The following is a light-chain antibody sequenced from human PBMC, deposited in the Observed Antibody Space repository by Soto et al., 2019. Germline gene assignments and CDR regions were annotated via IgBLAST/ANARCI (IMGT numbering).Light chain of an antibody. V-gene: IGLV2-14*01. Sequence: QSALTQPASVSGSPGQSIAISCTGTSSDVGSYKYVSWFQQHPGKAPKLVIDEVNNRSSGVSNRFSGSKSGNTASLTISGLQAEDEADYYCSSFTTTYAGVFGGGTKLTVL. CDR1: SSDVGSYKY. J-gene: IGLJ3*02. CDR3: SSFTTTYAGV. CDR2: EVN.